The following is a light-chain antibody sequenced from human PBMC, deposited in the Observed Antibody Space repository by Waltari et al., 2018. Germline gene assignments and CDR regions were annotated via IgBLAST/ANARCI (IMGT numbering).Light chain of an antibody. V-gene: IGKV1-5*03. Sequence: DIQMTQSPSTLSAFVGDRVTITCRASQSISSWLAWYQQKPGKAPKVLIYKASSLESGVPSRFSGSGSGTEFSLTISSLQPDDFATYYCQQYSSYSTFGQGTKVEIK. J-gene: IGKJ1*01. CDR2: KAS. CDR1: QSISSW. CDR3: QQYSSYST.